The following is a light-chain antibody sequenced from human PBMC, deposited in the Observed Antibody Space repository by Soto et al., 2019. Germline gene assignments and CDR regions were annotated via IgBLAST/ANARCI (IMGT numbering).Light chain of an antibody. CDR1: QGISNY. CDR3: QKYNSAPWT. V-gene: IGKV1-27*01. Sequence: DIQMTQSPSSLSASVGDRVTITCRASQGISNYLAWYQQQPGKVPKLLIYVASTLQSGVPSRFSGSGSGTDCTLTISSLQLEDVATYYCQKYNSAPWTFGQGTKVEIK. CDR2: VAS. J-gene: IGKJ1*01.